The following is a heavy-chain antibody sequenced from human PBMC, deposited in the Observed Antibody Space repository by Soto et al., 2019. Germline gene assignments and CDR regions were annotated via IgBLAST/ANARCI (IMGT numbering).Heavy chain of an antibody. J-gene: IGHJ5*02. CDR1: GGSFSGYY. V-gene: IGHV4-34*01. CDR3: ARVSPSLWFGDRWFDP. CDR2: INHSGST. Sequence: SETLSLTCAVYGGSFSGYYWSWIRQPPGKGLEWIGEINHSGSTNYNPSLKSRVTISVDTSKNQFSLKLSSVTAADTAVYYCARVSPSLWFGDRWFDPWGQGTLVTGLL. D-gene: IGHD3-10*01.